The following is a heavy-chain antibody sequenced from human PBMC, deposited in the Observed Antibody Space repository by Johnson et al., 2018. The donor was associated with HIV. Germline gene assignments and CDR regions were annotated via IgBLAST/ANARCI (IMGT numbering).Heavy chain of an antibody. CDR3: ANGGLQFLEWLPHDAFDI. V-gene: IGHV3-30*14. CDR2: ISYAGSNK. D-gene: IGHD3-3*01. Sequence: QVQLVEPRGGVVQPGRSLRLSCAASGSTFSSYAMHWVRQAPGKGLAWVAVISYAGSNKYYADFVQVRFTIPRDNSKNPLYLPMNSLRTEDTALYYCANGGLQFLEWLPHDAFDIWGQGTMVTVSS. J-gene: IGHJ3*02. CDR1: GSTFSSYA.